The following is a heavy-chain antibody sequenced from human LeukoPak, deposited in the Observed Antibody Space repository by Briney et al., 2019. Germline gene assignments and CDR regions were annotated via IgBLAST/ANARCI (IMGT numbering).Heavy chain of an antibody. V-gene: IGHV3-30*18. Sequence: GGTLRLSCAASGFTFSSYGLHWVRQAPGKGLEWVAVISYDGSNKYYADSVKGRFTISRDNSKNTLYLQMNSLRAEDTAVYYCAKDPSSSWFGDYFDYWGQGTLVTVSS. D-gene: IGHD6-13*01. J-gene: IGHJ4*02. CDR1: GFTFSSYG. CDR3: AKDPSSSWFGDYFDY. CDR2: ISYDGSNK.